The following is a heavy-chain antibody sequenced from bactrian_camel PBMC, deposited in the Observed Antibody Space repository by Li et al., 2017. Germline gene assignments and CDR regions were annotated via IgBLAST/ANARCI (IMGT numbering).Heavy chain of an antibody. J-gene: IGHJ4*01. V-gene: IGHV3S55*01. CDR2: IDRDGTT. CDR3: AADQSMIYRATEPWCSCEEWEY. Sequence: HVQLVESGGGSVQAGGSLRLSCAASGVTDANYYMAWFRQVPGKEREGVAAIDRDGTTNYADSVKGRFTLSTDNAKNILYLHMSSLEPEDTATYYCAADQSMIYRATEPWCSCEEWEYWGQGTQVTVS. CDR1: GVTDANYY. D-gene: IGHD2*01.